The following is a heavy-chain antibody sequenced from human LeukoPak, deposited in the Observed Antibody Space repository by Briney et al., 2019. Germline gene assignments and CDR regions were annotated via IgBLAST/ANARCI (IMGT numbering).Heavy chain of an antibody. CDR1: GYTFTGYY. D-gene: IGHD6-13*01. Sequence: ASVKVSCKASGYTFTGYYMHWVRQAPGQGLEWMGWINPNSGGTNYAQKFQGRVTMTTDTSTSTAYMELRSLRSDDTAVYYCARDLEIAAVFRDAERKFDPWGQGTLVTVSS. J-gene: IGHJ5*02. CDR2: INPNSGGT. CDR3: ARDLEIAAVFRDAERKFDP. V-gene: IGHV1-2*02.